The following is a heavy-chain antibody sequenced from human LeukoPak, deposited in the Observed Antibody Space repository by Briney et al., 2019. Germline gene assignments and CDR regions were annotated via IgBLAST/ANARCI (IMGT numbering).Heavy chain of an antibody. CDR2: IYWNDDK. CDR1: GFSLSTSGVG. D-gene: IGHD3-22*01. CDR3: AQRGVNDSSGPRGYYFDY. J-gene: IGHJ4*02. Sequence: GSGPTLVKPTQPLTLTCTFSGFSLSTSGVGVGWTRQPPGKALEWLALIYWNDDKRYSPSLKSRLTITKDTSKDQVVLTMTNMYPVDTATYYCAQRGVNDSSGPRGYYFDYWGQGTLVTVSS. V-gene: IGHV2-5*01.